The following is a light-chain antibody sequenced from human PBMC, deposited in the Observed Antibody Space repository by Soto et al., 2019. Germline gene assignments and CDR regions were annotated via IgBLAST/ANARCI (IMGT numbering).Light chain of an antibody. Sequence: QSALTQPASVSGSPGQSITISCTGTSSDVGGYNYVSWYQQHPGKAPKLMIYEVSNRPSGVSNRFSGSKSGNTASLTISGLQAEDEADYYCGSYTSRSSYVFGPGTKVTVL. V-gene: IGLV2-14*01. CDR1: SSDVGGYNY. J-gene: IGLJ1*01. CDR2: EVS. CDR3: GSYTSRSSYV.